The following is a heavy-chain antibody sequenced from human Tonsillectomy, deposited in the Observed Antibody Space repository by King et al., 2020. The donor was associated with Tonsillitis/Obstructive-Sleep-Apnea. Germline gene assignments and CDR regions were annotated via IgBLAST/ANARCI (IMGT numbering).Heavy chain of an antibody. CDR1: GGSIYSDY. J-gene: IGHJ5*02. CDR3: ARVAGCIGDICYSWFDP. CDR2: IFNTGTA. Sequence: QLQESGPGLVKPSETLSLTCNVSGGSIYSDYWSWIRQPPGKGLEWIGHIFNTGTATYHASLKSRVTISVDPSKNQFSLKLSSVTPADTAVYYCARVAGCIGDICYSWFDPWGQGTPVTVSS. D-gene: IGHD2-8*02. V-gene: IGHV4-59*01.